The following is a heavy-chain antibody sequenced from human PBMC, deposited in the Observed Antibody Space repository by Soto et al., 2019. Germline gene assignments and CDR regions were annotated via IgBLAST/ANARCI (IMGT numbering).Heavy chain of an antibody. CDR3: ARANRVTAFDI. CDR1: GGSISSGGYS. V-gene: IGHV4-31*03. CDR2: IYYSGST. J-gene: IGHJ3*02. Sequence: HVQLQESGPGLVKPSQTLSLTCTVSGGSISSGGYSWSWIRQHPGKGLEWIGYIYYSGSTYYNPSLQSRVTISVDTSKNQFSLKLSSVTAADTAVYYCARANRVTAFDIWGQGTMVTVSS. D-gene: IGHD2-21*02.